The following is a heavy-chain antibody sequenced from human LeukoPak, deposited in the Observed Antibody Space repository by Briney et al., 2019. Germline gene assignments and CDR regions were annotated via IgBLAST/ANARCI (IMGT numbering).Heavy chain of an antibody. V-gene: IGHV3-30*04. CDR3: ARGHYEGPYYDILAGYYGFDF. J-gene: IGHJ4*02. CDR2: VWFDGGNR. CDR1: GFSFSDYA. D-gene: IGHD3-9*01. Sequence: GGSLRLSCAASGFSFSDYAMHWVRQAPGKGLEWVTVVWFDGGNRYYADSVKGRFSISRDNSKNMVYLQMNSLTTEDTAVYYCARGHYEGPYYDILAGYYGFDFWGLGTLVTVSS.